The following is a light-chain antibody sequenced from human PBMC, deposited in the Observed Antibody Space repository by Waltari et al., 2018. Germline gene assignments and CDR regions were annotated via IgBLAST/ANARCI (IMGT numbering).Light chain of an antibody. CDR3: QHRSNWHS. J-gene: IGKJ2*03. CDR1: QSINNY. Sequence: EIVLTQSPGTLSLSPGERATLSCRASQSINNYLAWYQQKPGQAPRLLIYDASNRATGIPARFSGSGSGTDFTLTISSLEPEDFAVYYCQHRSNWHSFGQGTKLEIK. CDR2: DAS. V-gene: IGKV3-11*01.